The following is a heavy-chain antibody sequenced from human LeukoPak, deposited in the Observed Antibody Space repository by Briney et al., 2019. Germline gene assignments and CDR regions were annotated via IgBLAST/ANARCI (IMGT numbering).Heavy chain of an antibody. V-gene: IGHV3-64*01. J-gene: IGHJ4*02. CDR3: ARGFYDILTGYYYFDY. D-gene: IGHD3-9*01. CDR1: GFTFSSYA. Sequence: GGSLRLSCAASGFTFSSYAMHWVRQAPGKGLEYVSAISSNGGSTYYANSVKGRFTISRDNSKNTLYLQMGSLRAEDMAVYYCARGFYDILTGYYYFDYWGQGTLVTVSS. CDR2: ISSNGGST.